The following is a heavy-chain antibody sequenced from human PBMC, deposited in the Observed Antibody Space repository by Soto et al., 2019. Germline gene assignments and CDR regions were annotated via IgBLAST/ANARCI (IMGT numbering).Heavy chain of an antibody. J-gene: IGHJ3*02. V-gene: IGHV3-33*08. CDR1: GFTFSSYG. CDR3: ARDRGYGSGHTPAFDI. Sequence: GGSLRLSCAASGFTFSSYGMHWVRQAPGKGLEWVAVIWYDGSNKYYADSVKGRFTISRDNSKNTLYLQMNSLGAEDTAVYYCARDRGYGSGHTPAFDIWGQGTMVTVSS. D-gene: IGHD3-10*01. CDR2: IWYDGSNK.